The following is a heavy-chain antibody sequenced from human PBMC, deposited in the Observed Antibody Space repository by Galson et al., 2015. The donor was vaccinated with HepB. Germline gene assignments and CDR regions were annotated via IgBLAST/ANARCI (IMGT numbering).Heavy chain of an antibody. Sequence: SLRLSCAASGFTFSSYAMHWVRQAPGRGLEWVAVISYDGSNTYYADSVKGRFTISRDNSKNTLHLQMNSLRAEDTAVYYCARAGDDFWSGYFDYWGQGTLVTVSS. CDR1: GFTFSSYA. D-gene: IGHD3-3*01. J-gene: IGHJ4*02. CDR2: ISYDGSNT. CDR3: ARAGDDFWSGYFDY. V-gene: IGHV3-30-3*01.